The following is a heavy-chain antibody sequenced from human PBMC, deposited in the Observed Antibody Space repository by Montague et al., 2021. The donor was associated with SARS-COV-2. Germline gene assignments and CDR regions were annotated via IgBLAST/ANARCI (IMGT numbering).Heavy chain of an antibody. J-gene: IGHJ3*02. CDR3: ARFPTSYYYDSKAAPATPDAFDI. Sequence: SETLSLICTVSGGSISSSSYYWGWIRQPPGKGLEWIGSIYYSGSTYYSPSLKSRVTISVDTSKNQFSLKLSSVIAADTAVYYCARFPTSYYYDSKAAPATPDAFDIWGQGTMVTVSS. CDR1: GGSISSSSYY. D-gene: IGHD3-22*01. V-gene: IGHV4-39*01. CDR2: IYYSGST.